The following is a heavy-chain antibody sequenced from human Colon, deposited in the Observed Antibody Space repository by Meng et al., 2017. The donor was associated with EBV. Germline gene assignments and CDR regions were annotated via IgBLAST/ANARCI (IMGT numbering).Heavy chain of an antibody. CDR3: ARGPYCGGDCYWFDP. CDR1: GDSISSGDYS. Sequence: QRPLQGYAPGLVQPSHPLSLTCAVSGDSISSGDYSWSWIRQPPGQGLEWIGYIYHGGTTYNTSLKSRVTISVDNSKNQFSLRLTSVTAADTAVYYCARGPYCGGDCYWFDPWGQGTLVTVSS. D-gene: IGHD2-21*02. J-gene: IGHJ5*02. CDR2: IYHGGTT. V-gene: IGHV4-30-2*01.